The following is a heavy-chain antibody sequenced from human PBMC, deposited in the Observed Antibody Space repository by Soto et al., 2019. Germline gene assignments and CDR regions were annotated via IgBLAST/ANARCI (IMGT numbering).Heavy chain of an antibody. V-gene: IGHV1-8*01. CDR3: ARERSAAGTGWFDP. D-gene: IGHD6-13*01. CDR2: MNPNSGNT. CDR1: GYTFTSYD. J-gene: IGHJ5*02. Sequence: QVQLVQSGAEVKKPGASVKVSCKASGYTFTSYDINWVRQATGQGLEWMGWMNPNSGNTGYAQKFQGRVTMTRKTSISTAYMELSSLRSEGTAVYYCARERSAAGTGWFDPWGQGTLVTVSS.